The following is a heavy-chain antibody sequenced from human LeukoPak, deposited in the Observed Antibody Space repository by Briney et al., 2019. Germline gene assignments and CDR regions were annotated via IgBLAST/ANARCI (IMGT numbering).Heavy chain of an antibody. CDR1: GGSVSSGSYY. D-gene: IGHD5-18*01. J-gene: IGHJ4*02. CDR2: IYYSGST. Sequence: SETLSLTCTVSGGSVSSGSYYWSWIRQPPGKGLEWIGYIYYSGSTNYNPSLKSRVTISVDTSKNQFSLKLSSVTAADTAVYYCARQAPGYSYGYVYWGQGTLVTVSS. CDR3: ARQAPGYSYGYVY. V-gene: IGHV4-61*01.